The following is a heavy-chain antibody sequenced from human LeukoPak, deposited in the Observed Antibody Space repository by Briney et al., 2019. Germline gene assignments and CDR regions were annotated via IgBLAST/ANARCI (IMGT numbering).Heavy chain of an antibody. CDR1: GFTLSTYW. Sequence: QAGGSLRLSCAASGFTLSTYWVLWVRQAPGKGPVWVSRINRDGRTTNYADPVKGRFTISRDNAKNTVYLQMNSLRVEDTAVYYCTRDLSGAHDYWGQGTLVTVSS. CDR2: INRDGRTT. J-gene: IGHJ4*02. CDR3: TRDLSGAHDY. V-gene: IGHV3-74*01. D-gene: IGHD3-9*01.